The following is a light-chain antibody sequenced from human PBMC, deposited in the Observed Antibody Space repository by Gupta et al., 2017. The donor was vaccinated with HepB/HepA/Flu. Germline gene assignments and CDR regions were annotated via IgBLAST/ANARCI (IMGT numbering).Light chain of an antibody. CDR3: SSYTRRSTLL. CDR1: SSDIGTYNY. CDR2: DVS. Sequence: QSALTQPASVSGSPGPSVTLSCSGTSSDIGTYNYVSWYHHHPDKAHKLIIYDVSNRPAGVANRFSGSKSGKTASLTISGRQAEDEDDYYCSSYTRRSTLLFGGGTKLTVL. V-gene: IGLV2-14*03. J-gene: IGLJ2*01.